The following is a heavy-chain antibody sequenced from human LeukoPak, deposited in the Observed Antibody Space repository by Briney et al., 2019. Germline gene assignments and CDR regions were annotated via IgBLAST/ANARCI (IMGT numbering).Heavy chain of an antibody. CDR1: GFTFGDYA. CDR3: VEGSGSYYIV. V-gene: IGHV3-7*01. CDR2: IKQDGSEK. Sequence: GGSLRLSCTASGFTFGDYAMSWVRQAPGKGLEWVANIKQDGSEKYYVDSVKGRFTISRDNAKNSLYLQMNSLRAEDTAVYYCVEGSGSYYIVWGQGTLVTVSS. J-gene: IGHJ4*02. D-gene: IGHD3-10*01.